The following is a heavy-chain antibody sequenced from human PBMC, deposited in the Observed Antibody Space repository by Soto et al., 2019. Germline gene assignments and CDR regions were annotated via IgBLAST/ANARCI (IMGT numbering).Heavy chain of an antibody. Sequence: QLQLQESGPGLVKPSETLSLTCTVSGGSISSSSYYWGWIRQPPGKGLEWIGSIYYSGSTYYNPSLKGRVTISVDTSKNQFSLKLSSVAAADTAVYYCAREHDYGDYGAFDIWGQGTMVTVSS. D-gene: IGHD4-17*01. CDR3: AREHDYGDYGAFDI. V-gene: IGHV4-39*01. J-gene: IGHJ3*02. CDR2: IYYSGST. CDR1: GGSISSSSYY.